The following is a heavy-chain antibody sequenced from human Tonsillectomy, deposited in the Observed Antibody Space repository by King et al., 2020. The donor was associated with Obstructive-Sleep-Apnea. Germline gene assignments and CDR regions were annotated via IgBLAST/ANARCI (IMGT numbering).Heavy chain of an antibody. J-gene: IGHJ4*02. V-gene: IGHV5-10-1*01. CDR3: ARRSDSSSWYFYFDY. Sequence: VQLVESGAEVKKPGESLRISCKGSGYSFTSYWISWVRQMPGKGLEWMGRIDPRDSYTNYSPSFQGPVTISADTSISTAYRQWSSLKASDTAMYYCARRSDSSSWYFYFDYWGQGTLVTVSS. D-gene: IGHD6-13*01. CDR2: IDPRDSYT. CDR1: GYSFTSYW.